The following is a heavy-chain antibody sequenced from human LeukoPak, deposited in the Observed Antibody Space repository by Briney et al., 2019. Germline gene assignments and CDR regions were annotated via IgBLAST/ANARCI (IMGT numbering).Heavy chain of an antibody. V-gene: IGHV1-69*13. D-gene: IGHD3-3*01. CDR3: ARGKTIFGVVIRDYYYYMDV. CDR2: IIPIFGTA. CDR1: GGTFSSYA. Sequence: ASVKVSCKASGGTFSSYAISWVRQAPGQGLEWMGGIIPIFGTANYAQKFQGRVTITADESTSTAYMELSSLRSEDTAVYYCARGKTIFGVVIRDYYYYMDVWGKGTTVTVSS. J-gene: IGHJ6*03.